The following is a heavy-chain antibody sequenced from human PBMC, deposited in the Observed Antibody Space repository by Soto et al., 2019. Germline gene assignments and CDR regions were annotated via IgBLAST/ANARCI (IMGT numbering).Heavy chain of an antibody. CDR1: GFTFDDYG. CDR2: MSADGSEK. D-gene: IGHD1-1*01. CDR3: TKQHNTGSYFEH. Sequence: GGSLRLSCAASGFTFDDYGVSWVRQAPGKGLEWVAVMSADGSEKHYTDSVQGRFTISRDTSKNTLYLQMNSLRDEDTAVYFCTKQHNTGSYFEHWGQGALVTVSS. V-gene: IGHV3-30*18. J-gene: IGHJ4*02.